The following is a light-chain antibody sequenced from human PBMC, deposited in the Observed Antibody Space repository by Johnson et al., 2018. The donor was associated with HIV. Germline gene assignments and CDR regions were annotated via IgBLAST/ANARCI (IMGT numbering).Light chain of an antibody. J-gene: IGLJ1*01. CDR2: DNN. Sequence: QSVLTQPPSVSAAPGQKVTISCSGSSSNIGRNYVSWYQQLPGTAPKLLIFDNNKRPSGIPDRFSASKSGTSATLVITGLQTGDEADYYCGTWDSSLSAGVFGPVTKVSVL. CDR3: GTWDSSLSAGV. V-gene: IGLV1-51*01. CDR1: SSNIGRNY.